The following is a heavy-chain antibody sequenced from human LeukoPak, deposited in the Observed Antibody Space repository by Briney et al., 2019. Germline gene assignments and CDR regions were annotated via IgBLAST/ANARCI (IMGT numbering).Heavy chain of an antibody. CDR1: GYTFTGYY. J-gene: IGHJ4*02. D-gene: IGHD1-26*01. CDR2: INPDSGTI. Sequence: ASVKVSCKASGYTFTGYYIHWVRQAPGQGLEWMGWINPDSGTIKFAQKFQGRVTMTRDTSISTAYMELSRLRSDDTAMYYCARDLGTYTFDFDYWGQGTLVTVSS. V-gene: IGHV1-2*02. CDR3: ARDLGTYTFDFDY.